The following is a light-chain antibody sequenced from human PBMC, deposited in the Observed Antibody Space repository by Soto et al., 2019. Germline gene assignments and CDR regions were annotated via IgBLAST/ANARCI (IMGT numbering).Light chain of an antibody. CDR3: QQYSTYPWT. V-gene: IGKV1-5*01. J-gene: IGKJ1*01. CDR1: QSISSW. CDR2: DAS. Sequence: DIQMTQSPSTLSASVGDRVTITCRASQSISSWSAGYQQKPGKAPKVLIFDASSLESGVPSRFSGSGSATEFTLTISSLQPDDFATYYCQQYSTYPWTFGQGTKVEIK.